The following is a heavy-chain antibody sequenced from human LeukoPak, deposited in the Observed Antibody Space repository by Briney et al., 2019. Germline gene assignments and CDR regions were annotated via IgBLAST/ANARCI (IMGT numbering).Heavy chain of an antibody. V-gene: IGHV4-34*01. D-gene: IGHD3-10*01. CDR2: TNHGGST. CDR1: GGSFSGHF. Sequence: SETLSLTCAVYGGSFSGHFWNWIRQAPGKGLEWIGETNHGGSTNYNPSLKNRVTISVDTSKNQFSLKLSSVTAADTAVYYCARGGTMVRGVIPREYWGQGTLVTVSS. J-gene: IGHJ4*02. CDR3: ARGGTMVRGVIPREY.